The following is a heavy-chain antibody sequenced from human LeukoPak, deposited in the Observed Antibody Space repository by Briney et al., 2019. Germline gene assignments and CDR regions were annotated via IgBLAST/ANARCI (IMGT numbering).Heavy chain of an antibody. Sequence: PGGSLRLSCAASGFSFSSYHMNWVRQAPGKGLEWVSSISSSSSYIYYADSVKGRFTISRGNAKNSLYLQMNSLRAEDTAVYYCARDSSASKQQLAGDFDYWGQGTLVTVSS. J-gene: IGHJ4*02. V-gene: IGHV3-21*01. CDR2: ISSSSSYI. CDR1: GFSFSSYH. D-gene: IGHD6-13*01. CDR3: ARDSSASKQQLAGDFDY.